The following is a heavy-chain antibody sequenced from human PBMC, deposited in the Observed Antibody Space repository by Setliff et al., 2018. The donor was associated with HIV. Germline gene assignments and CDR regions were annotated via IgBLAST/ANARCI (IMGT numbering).Heavy chain of an antibody. J-gene: IGHJ4*02. CDR3: ARGTVGATFLHNDY. V-gene: IGHV3-21*01. CDR2: ISSSSSYI. CDR1: GFTFSSYS. D-gene: IGHD1-26*01. Sequence: PGGSLRFSCAASGFTFSSYSMNWVRQAPGKGLEWVSSISSSSSYIYYADSVKGRFTIPRDNAKNSLYLQMNSLRAEDTAVYYCARGTVGATFLHNDYWGQGTLVTVSS.